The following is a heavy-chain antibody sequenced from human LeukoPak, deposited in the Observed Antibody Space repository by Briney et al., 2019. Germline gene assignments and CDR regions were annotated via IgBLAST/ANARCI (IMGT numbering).Heavy chain of an antibody. CDR3: ARDAYCGGDCYAFDI. Sequence: PSETLSPTCTVSGGSISSYYWSWIRQPPGKGLEWIGYIYYSGSTYYSPSLKSRVTISVDTSKNQFSLKLSSVTAADTAVYYCARDAYCGGDCYAFDIWGQGTMVTVSS. J-gene: IGHJ3*02. CDR2: IYYSGST. V-gene: IGHV4-59*12. D-gene: IGHD2-21*02. CDR1: GGSISSYY.